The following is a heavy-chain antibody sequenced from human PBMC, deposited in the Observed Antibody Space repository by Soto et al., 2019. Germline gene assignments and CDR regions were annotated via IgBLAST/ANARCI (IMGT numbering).Heavy chain of an antibody. D-gene: IGHD6-19*01. J-gene: IGHJ6*02. CDR2: ISGSGGST. Sequence: EVQLLESGGGLVQPGGSLRLSCAASGFTFSSYAMSWVRQAPGKGLEWVSAISGSGGSTYYADSVKGRFTISRDNSKNTRYLQMNSLRAEDTAVYYCAKDGYSSGWYYYYGMDVWGQGTTVTVSS. CDR3: AKDGYSSGWYYYYGMDV. V-gene: IGHV3-23*01. CDR1: GFTFSSYA.